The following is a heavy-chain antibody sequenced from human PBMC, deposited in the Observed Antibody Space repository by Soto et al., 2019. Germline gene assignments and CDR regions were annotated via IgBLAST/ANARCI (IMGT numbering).Heavy chain of an antibody. CDR2: IYYSGST. D-gene: IGHD3-9*01. V-gene: IGHV4-30-4*01. J-gene: IGHJ4*02. CDR3: ARQQSILTGYSGHFDY. CDR1: GGSISSGDYY. Sequence: PTETLSLTCTVSGGSISSGDYYCRWIRQPPGKGLEWIGYIYYSGSTYYNPSLKSRVTISVDTSKNQFSLTLSSVTAADTAVYYCARQQSILTGYSGHFDYWCQGNLVNVSS.